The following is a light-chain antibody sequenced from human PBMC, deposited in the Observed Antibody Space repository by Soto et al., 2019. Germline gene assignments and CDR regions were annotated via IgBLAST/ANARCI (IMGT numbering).Light chain of an antibody. J-gene: IGKJ4*01. CDR3: QQRSNWPPGLT. V-gene: IGKV3-11*01. Sequence: EIVLTQSPATLSLSPGERATLSCRASQSVSSYLAWYQQKPGQAPRLLIYDASNRATGIPARFSGSGSGTDFTLTISSLEPEDFAVYYCQQRSNWPPGLTFGGGTKMDIK. CDR2: DAS. CDR1: QSVSSY.